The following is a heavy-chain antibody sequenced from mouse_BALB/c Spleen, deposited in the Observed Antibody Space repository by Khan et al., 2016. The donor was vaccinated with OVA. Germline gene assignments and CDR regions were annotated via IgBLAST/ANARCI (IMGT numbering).Heavy chain of an antibody. D-gene: IGHD2-1*01. V-gene: IGHV1-7*01. CDR1: GYTFISYW. CDR2: INPSTDYT. Sequence: QVQLQQSGTELAKPGASVKMSCKASGYTFISYWMHWVKQRPGQGLEWIGYINPSTDYTEYNQKFKDKATLTTDKSSNTAYMQLSSLTSEDSAVYYCARRGRYGILVYWGQGTRRTVSA. J-gene: IGHJ3*01. CDR3: ARRGRYGILVY.